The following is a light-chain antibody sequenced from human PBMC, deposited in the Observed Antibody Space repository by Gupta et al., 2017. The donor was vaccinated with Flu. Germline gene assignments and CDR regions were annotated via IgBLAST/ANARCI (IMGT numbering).Light chain of an antibody. CDR2: EVS. Sequence: QSALTQPASVSGSPGQSITISCTGTSSDVGGFNYVSWYQQHPGKAPKLMIYEVSQWPSGYSHRFSGSKSGNTASLTISGRQAEDEADYYCSSYTSRSTVVFGGGTKLSVL. V-gene: IGLV2-14*01. CDR3: SSYTSRSTVV. CDR1: SSDVGGFNY. J-gene: IGLJ2*01.